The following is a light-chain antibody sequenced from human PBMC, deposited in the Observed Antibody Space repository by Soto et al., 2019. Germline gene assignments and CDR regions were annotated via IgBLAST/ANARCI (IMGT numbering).Light chain of an antibody. V-gene: IGKV1-39*01. CDR2: AAS. CDR1: QAIRYD. CDR3: QQSYSNLWT. Sequence: DIHMTQSPSSLSASVGYRFTITCRASQAIRYDLGWYQHKPGKAPKRLIYAASSLQSGVPSRFSGSGSGTDFTLTISSLQPEDFETYYCQQSYSNLWTFGQGTKVDIK. J-gene: IGKJ1*01.